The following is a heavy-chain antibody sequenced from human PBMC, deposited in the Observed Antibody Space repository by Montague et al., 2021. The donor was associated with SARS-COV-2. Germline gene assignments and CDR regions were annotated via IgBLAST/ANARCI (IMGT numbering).Heavy chain of an antibody. V-gene: IGHV3-30*18. J-gene: IGHJ6*02. D-gene: IGHD3-9*01. CDR2: ISYYGRNK. Sequence: SLRLSCAASGYTFSHYCIHWVRQPPGKGLEWVSFISYYGRNKYYADSVTGRFTISRDDSNNTLFLQMNILTTEDTAVYYCAKYQGYFDWPLPQDGMDAWGQGTTAIVSS. CDR3: AKYQGYFDWPLPQDGMDA. CDR1: GYTFSHYC.